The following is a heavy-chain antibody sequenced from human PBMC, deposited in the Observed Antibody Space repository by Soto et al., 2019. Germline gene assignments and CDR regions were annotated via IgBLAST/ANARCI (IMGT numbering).Heavy chain of an antibody. CDR1: GFTFSSYS. CDR2: ISSSSSTI. D-gene: IGHD5-18*01. CDR3: GGESYGYRYAYYYYVMDV. V-gene: IGHV3-48*01. J-gene: IGHJ6*02. Sequence: EVQLVESGGGLVQPGGSLRLSCAASGFTFSSYSMNWVRQAPGKGLEWVSYISSSSSTIYYADSVKGRLTISRDNAKNSLYLQMNSRRAEDTACYYGGGESYGYRYAYYYYVMDVWGQGTTVTVSS.